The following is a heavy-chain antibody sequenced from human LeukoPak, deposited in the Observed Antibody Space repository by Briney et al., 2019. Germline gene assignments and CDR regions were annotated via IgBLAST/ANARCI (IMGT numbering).Heavy chain of an antibody. D-gene: IGHD2-2*01. CDR3: ARGLRVVVPAATAYYFDY. V-gene: IGHV1-8*03. Sequence: ASVKVSCKASGYTFASYDINWVRQATGQGLEWMGWMNPNSGNTGYAQKFQGRVTTTRNTSISTAYMELSSLRSEDTAVYYCARGLRVVVPAATAYYFDYWGQGTLVTVSS. CDR1: GYTFASYD. J-gene: IGHJ4*02. CDR2: MNPNSGNT.